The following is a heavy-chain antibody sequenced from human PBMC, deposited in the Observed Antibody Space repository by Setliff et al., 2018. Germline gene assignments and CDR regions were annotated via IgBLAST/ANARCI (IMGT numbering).Heavy chain of an antibody. V-gene: IGHV4-34*12. D-gene: IGHD1-26*01. J-gene: IGHJ3*02. CDR2: IIHSGST. CDR1: GGSFSGYY. CDR3: ARKGISALSGAFDM. Sequence: LSLTCAVYGGSFSGYYWSWIRQPPGKRLEWIGEIIHSGSTNYNPSLKSRVTISMDTSKNQFSLKVSSVTAADTAVYYCARKGISALSGAFDMWGQGTMVTVSS.